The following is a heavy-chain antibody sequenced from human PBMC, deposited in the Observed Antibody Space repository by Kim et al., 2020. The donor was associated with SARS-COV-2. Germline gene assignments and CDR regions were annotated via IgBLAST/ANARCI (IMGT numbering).Heavy chain of an antibody. CDR3: ARGYPPNFDY. D-gene: IGHD6-13*01. CDR2: EK. Sequence: EKSYSTSLKSRLTISKDTSKSQVVLTMTNMDPVDTATYYCARGYPPNFDYWGQGTLVTVSS. J-gene: IGHJ4*02. V-gene: IGHV2-26*01.